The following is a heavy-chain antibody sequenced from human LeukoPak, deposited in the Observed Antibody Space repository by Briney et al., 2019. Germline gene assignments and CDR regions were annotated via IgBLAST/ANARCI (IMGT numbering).Heavy chain of an antibody. CDR1: GGSISSSSYY. CDR2: IHYSGST. Sequence: PSETLSLTGTVSGGSISSSSYYWGWILQPPGKGLEWIGSIHYSGSTYYNPSLKSRVTISVDTSKNQFSLKLSSVTAADTSVYYCARAGYYFDYWGQGTLVTVSS. CDR3: ARAGYYFDY. J-gene: IGHJ4*02. V-gene: IGHV4-39*01.